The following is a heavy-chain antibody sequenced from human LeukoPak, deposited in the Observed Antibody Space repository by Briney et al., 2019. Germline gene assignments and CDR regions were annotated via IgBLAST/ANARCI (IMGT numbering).Heavy chain of an antibody. J-gene: IGHJ4*02. CDR1: GFTFSSYA. D-gene: IGHD6-19*01. CDR2: IWFDATTK. V-gene: IGHV3-33*03. CDR3: AKALSSGGDY. Sequence: GGSLRLSCETSGFTFSSYAMHWVRQAPGKGLEWVAVIWFDATTKYYGDSVRGRFTISRDNAKNSLYLQMNSLRAEDTALYYCAKALSSGGDYWGQGTLVTVSS.